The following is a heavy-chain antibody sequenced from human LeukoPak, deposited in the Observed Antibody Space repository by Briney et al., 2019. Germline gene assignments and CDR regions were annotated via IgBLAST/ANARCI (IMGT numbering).Heavy chain of an antibody. D-gene: IGHD6-6*01. CDR2: ISYDGSNK. Sequence: GGSLRLSCAASGFTFSSYAMHWVRQAPGKGLEWVAVISYDGSNKYYADSVKGRFTISRDNAKNSLYLQMNSLRAEDTAVYYCARDGEGSIAANDYWGQGTLVTVSS. V-gene: IGHV3-30-3*01. J-gene: IGHJ4*02. CDR1: GFTFSSYA. CDR3: ARDGEGSIAANDY.